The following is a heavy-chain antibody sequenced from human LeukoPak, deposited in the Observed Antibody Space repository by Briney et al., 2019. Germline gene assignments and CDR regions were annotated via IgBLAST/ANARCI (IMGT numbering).Heavy chain of an antibody. CDR3: ARDRCDGDCRDWDY. J-gene: IGHJ4*02. CDR1: GFTFSRNS. D-gene: IGHD2-21*02. Sequence: GGSLRLSCAASGFTFSRNSMIWVRQAPGKGLEWLSSISSSGSTIYYADSVKGRFTISRDNAKNSLYLQMVSLGAEDTAVYYCARDRCDGDCRDWDYWGQGTLVTVSS. CDR2: ISSSGSTI. V-gene: IGHV3-48*04.